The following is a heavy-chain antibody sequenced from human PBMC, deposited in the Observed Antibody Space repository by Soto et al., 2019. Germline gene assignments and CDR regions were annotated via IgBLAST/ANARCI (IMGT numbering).Heavy chain of an antibody. CDR3: AKHVHFWQYYFDY. J-gene: IGHJ4*02. Sequence: PGGSLRLSCAASGFTFSSYGMHWVRQAPGKGLEWVSAISGSGGSTYYADSVKGRFTISRDNSKNTLYLQMNSLRAEDTAVYYCAKHVHFWQYYFDYWGQGTLVTVSS. CDR1: GFTFSSYG. CDR2: ISGSGGST. D-gene: IGHD3-3*02. V-gene: IGHV3-23*01.